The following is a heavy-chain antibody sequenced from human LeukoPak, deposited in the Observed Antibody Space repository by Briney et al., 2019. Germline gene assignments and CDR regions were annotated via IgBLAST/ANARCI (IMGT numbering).Heavy chain of an antibody. Sequence: WGSLRLSCAASEFSFSGYGMRWVRRAPGKGLQWVASLCYDGTNKYHADSVKGRFTISRDNSKNTLYLQMNSLRAEDTAVYYCARSRNNYDSSGFSALDYWGQGTLVTVSP. V-gene: IGHV3-33*01. D-gene: IGHD3-22*01. CDR2: LCYDGTNK. CDR1: EFSFSGYG. J-gene: IGHJ4*02. CDR3: ARSRNNYDSSGFSALDY.